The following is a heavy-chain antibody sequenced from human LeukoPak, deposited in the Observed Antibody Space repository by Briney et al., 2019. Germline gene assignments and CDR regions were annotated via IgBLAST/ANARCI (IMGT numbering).Heavy chain of an antibody. J-gene: IGHJ5*02. Sequence: SETLSLTCTVSGGSISSYYWSWIRQPAGKGLEWIGRIYTSGSTNYNPSLKSRVTMSVDTSKNQFSLKLSSVIAADTAVYYCARDSGRQQLENWFDPWGQGTLVTVSS. CDR2: IYTSGST. CDR3: ARDSGRQQLENWFDP. CDR1: GGSISSYY. D-gene: IGHD6-13*01. V-gene: IGHV4-4*07.